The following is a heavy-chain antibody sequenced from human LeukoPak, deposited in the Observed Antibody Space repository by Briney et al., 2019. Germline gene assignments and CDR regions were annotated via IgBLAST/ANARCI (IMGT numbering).Heavy chain of an antibody. CDR3: ARHALDEGEEWFAP. J-gene: IGHJ5*02. V-gene: IGHV4-38-2*02. D-gene: IGHD1-1*01. CDR2: IYHSGST. Sequence: PSETLSLTCTVSGYSISSGYYWGWIRQPPGKGLEWIGSIYHSGSTYYNPSLKSRVTISVDTSKNQFFLKLSSVTAADTAVYYCARHALDEGEEWFAPGAQGTLATVS. CDR1: GYSISSGYY.